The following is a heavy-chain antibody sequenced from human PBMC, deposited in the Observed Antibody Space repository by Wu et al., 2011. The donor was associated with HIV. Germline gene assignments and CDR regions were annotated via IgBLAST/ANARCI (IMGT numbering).Heavy chain of an antibody. D-gene: IGHD2-15*01. J-gene: IGHJ5*02. CDR3: AIPCSGVSCAPQAIWFDP. Sequence: QVQLVQSGSEVKKPGASVKVSCRTSGYTFINYNIHWVRQAPGQGLEWMGWINPNSGATNYAQKFQGRVTLTRDTSISTAYMELSRLRSDDTAVFYCAIPCSGVSCAPQAIWFDPWGQGTLVTVSS. CDR2: INPNSGAT. CDR1: GYTFINYN. V-gene: IGHV1-2*02.